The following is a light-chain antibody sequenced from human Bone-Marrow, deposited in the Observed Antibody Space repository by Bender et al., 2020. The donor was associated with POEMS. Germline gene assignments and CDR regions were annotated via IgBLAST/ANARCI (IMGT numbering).Light chain of an antibody. V-gene: IGLV1-44*01. CDR2: NDI. CDR1: NSNIGSNT. CDR3: AVWDDSLNGWV. Sequence: QSVLTQPPSVSGTPGQTVTISCSGSNSNIGSNTVNWYQHLPGAAPNLLIYNDIHRPSGVPDRFSGSKSAPSASLAISGLQSEDEGDYYCAVWDDSLNGWVFGGGTKLTVL. J-gene: IGLJ3*02.